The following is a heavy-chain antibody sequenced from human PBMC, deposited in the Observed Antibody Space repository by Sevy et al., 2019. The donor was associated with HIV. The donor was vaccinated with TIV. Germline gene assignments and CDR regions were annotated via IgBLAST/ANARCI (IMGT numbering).Heavy chain of an antibody. CDR1: GYTFSDYS. CDR3: ARGGSDGNY. CDR2: INAASGVT. Sequence: ASVKVSCKASGYTFSDYSIYWIRQAPGQGFEWMGWINAASGVTNFAQKFQGRVTMTRDTSINTAYMEVYRLTSDDTAGYYCARGGSDGNYWGQGTLVTVSS. J-gene: IGHJ4*02. D-gene: IGHD5-12*01. V-gene: IGHV1-2*02.